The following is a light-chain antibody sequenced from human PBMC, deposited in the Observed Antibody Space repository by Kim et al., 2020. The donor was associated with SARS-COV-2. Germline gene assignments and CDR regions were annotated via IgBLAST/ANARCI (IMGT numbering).Light chain of an antibody. CDR2: GAS. CDR3: QQYHSYPPT. CDR1: QDISNY. Sequence: AAVGDRVTITCRASQDISNYLSWFQQKPGEAPKSLIYGASSLQSGVPSKFSGSGSGTDFTLTITSLQPEDFATYYCQQYHSYPPTFGGGTKVDIK. V-gene: IGKV1-16*02. J-gene: IGKJ4*01.